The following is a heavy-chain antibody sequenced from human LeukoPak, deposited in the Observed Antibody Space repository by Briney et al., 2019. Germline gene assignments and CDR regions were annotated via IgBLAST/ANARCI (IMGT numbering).Heavy chain of an antibody. CDR1: GHTLTELS. CDR2: LAPEDGET. CDR3: ATAMGAPTLDY. J-gene: IGHJ4*02. D-gene: IGHD1-26*01. Sequence: ASVKVSCKVSGHTLTELSMHWVRQAPGKGLEWMGGLAPEDGETIYAEEFQGRVTMTEGTSTDTAHMEMSSLISEDTAVYYCATAMGAPTLDYWGQGTLVTVSS. V-gene: IGHV1-24*01.